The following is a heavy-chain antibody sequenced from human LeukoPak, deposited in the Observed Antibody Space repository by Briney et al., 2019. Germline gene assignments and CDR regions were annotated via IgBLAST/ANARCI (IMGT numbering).Heavy chain of an antibody. CDR3: ARAPPRFDSSGYYPDY. J-gene: IGHJ4*02. CDR2: ISSSSTYI. D-gene: IGHD3-22*01. CDR1: GFTFSTYS. V-gene: IGHV3-21*01. Sequence: GGSLRLSCAASGFTFSTYSLNWVRQARGKGLEWVSSISSSSTYIYYADSVKGRFTISRDNAKNSLYLQMNSLRAEDTAVYYCARAPPRFDSSGYYPDYWGQGTLVTVSS.